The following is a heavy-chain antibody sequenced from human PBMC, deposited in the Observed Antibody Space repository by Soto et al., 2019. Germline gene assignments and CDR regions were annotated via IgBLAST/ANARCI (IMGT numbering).Heavy chain of an antibody. Sequence: SETLSLTCTVSGGSISSYYWSWIRQPPGKGLEWIGYIYYSGSTNYNPSLKSRVTISVDTSKNQFSLKLSSVTAADTAVYYCARATWPDPGYFDYWGQGTLVNVSS. CDR1: GGSISSYY. CDR2: IYYSGST. CDR3: ARATWPDPGYFDY. J-gene: IGHJ4*02. V-gene: IGHV4-59*01.